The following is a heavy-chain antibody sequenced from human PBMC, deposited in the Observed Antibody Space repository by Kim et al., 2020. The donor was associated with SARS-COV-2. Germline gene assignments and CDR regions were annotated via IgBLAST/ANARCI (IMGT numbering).Heavy chain of an antibody. CDR1: GGSISSYY. J-gene: IGHJ4*02. Sequence: SETLSLTCTVSGGSISSYYWSWIRQPPGKGLEWIGYIYYSGSTNYNPSLKSRVTISVDTSKNQFSLKLSSVTAADTAVYYCARQRPGFFSPRQGYYFDYWGQGTLVTVSS. D-gene: IGHD3-3*01. CDR2: IYYSGST. V-gene: IGHV4-59*08. CDR3: ARQRPGFFSPRQGYYFDY.